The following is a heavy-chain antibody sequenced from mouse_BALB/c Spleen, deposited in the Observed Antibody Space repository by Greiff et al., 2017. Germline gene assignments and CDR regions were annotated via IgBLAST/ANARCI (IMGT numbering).Heavy chain of an antibody. CDR2: ISDGGSYT. D-gene: IGHD3-1*01. J-gene: IGHJ1*01. CDR3: ARDRDDYFDV. V-gene: IGHV5-4*02. CDR1: GFTFSDYY. Sequence: EVQLVESGGGLVKPGGSLKLSCAASGFTFSDYYMYWVRQTPEKRLEWVATISDGGSYTYYPDSVKGRFTISRDNAKNNLYLQMSSLKSEDTAMYYCARDRDDYFDVWGAGTTVTVSS.